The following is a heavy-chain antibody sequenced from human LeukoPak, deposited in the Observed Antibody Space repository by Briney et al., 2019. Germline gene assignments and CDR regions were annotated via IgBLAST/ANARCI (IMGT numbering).Heavy chain of an antibody. CDR1: GFTFSNAW. CDR2: IRSKTDGGTT. J-gene: IGHJ2*01. CDR3: TTASLRSARYFDL. D-gene: IGHD5-12*01. Sequence: GGSLRLSCAASGFTFSNAWMNWVRQAPGKGLEWVGRIRSKTDGGTTDYAAPVKGRLTISRDDSKNTLYLQMNSLKTEDTAVYYCTTASLRSARYFDLWGRGTLVTVSS. V-gene: IGHV3-15*01.